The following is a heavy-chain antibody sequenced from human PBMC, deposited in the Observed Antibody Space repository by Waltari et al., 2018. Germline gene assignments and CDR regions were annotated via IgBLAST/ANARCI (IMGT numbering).Heavy chain of an antibody. CDR3: ARVSSSSYYYYGMDV. CDR1: GGSLSSSSYY. J-gene: IGHJ6*02. D-gene: IGHD6-6*01. CDR2: IYYSGST. V-gene: IGHV4-39*07. Sequence: QLQLQESGPGLVKPSETLSLTCTVTGGSLSSSSYYWGWIRPAPGKGLEWIGSIYYSGSTYYNPSLKSRVTISVDTSKNQFSLKLSSVTAADTAVYYCARVSSSSYYYYGMDVWGQGTTVTVSS.